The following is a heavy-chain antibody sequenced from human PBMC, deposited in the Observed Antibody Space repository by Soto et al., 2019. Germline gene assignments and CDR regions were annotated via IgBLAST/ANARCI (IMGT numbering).Heavy chain of an antibody. Sequence: ASVKVSCKASGYTFTSYYMHWVRQAPGQGLEWMGIINPSGGSTSYAQKFQGRVTMTRDTSTSTVHMKLSSLGPEDTVVYYCARGVRRIQLWLRSPLGYYYYGMDVGG. D-gene: IGHD5-18*01. J-gene: IGHJ6*02. CDR3: ARGVRRIQLWLRSPLGYYYYGMDV. CDR2: INPSGGST. CDR1: GYTFTSYY. V-gene: IGHV1-46*01.